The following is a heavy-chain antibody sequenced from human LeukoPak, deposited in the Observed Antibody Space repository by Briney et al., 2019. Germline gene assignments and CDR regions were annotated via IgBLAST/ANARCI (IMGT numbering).Heavy chain of an antibody. V-gene: IGHV1-46*01. CDR1: GYTFTSYY. Sequence: ASMKVSCKASGYTFTSYYMHWVRQAPGQGLEWMGIINPSDGSTSYAQTFQGRVTMTRDTSTSTVYMELSSLRSEDTAVYYCARERSARCSGGSCYSGANWFDPWGQGTLVTVSS. D-gene: IGHD2-15*01. CDR2: INPSDGST. J-gene: IGHJ5*02. CDR3: ARERSARCSGGSCYSGANWFDP.